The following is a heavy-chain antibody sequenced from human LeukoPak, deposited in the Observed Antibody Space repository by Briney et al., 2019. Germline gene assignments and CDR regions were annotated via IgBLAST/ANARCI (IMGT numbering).Heavy chain of an antibody. CDR2: ISSSDSTI. V-gene: IGHV3-48*03. CDR1: GFTFSSYE. D-gene: IGHD3-9*01. CDR3: ARDFAGWGYFDL. Sequence: PGGSLRLSCAASGFTFSSYEMNWVRQAPGKGLEWVSYISSSDSTIYYADSVKGRFTISRDNAKNSLYLQMNSLRAEDTAVYYCARDFAGWGYFDLWGRGTQVTVSS. J-gene: IGHJ2*01.